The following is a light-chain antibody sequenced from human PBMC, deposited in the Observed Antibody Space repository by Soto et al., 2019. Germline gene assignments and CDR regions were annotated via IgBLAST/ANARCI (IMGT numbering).Light chain of an antibody. CDR3: QKYNSAPRT. CDR1: QGISHA. J-gene: IGKJ1*01. CDR2: AAS. Sequence: DIQMTQSPSSLSASVGDRVTITCRASQGISHALDWYQQKPGKVPKLLIYAASTLQSGVPSRFSGSGSGTDFTLTISSLQPEDVATYYCQKYNSAPRTFGQGTKVEIK. V-gene: IGKV1-27*01.